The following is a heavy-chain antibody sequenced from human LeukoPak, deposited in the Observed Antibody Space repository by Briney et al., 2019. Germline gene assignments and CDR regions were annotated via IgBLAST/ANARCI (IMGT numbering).Heavy chain of an antibody. V-gene: IGHV3-23*01. D-gene: IGHD1-7*01. CDR2: ISGSGGST. J-gene: IGHJ4*02. CDR1: GFTFSSYA. CDR3: AKARGYNWNYGVFDY. Sequence: PGGSLRLSCAASGFTFSSYAMSWVRQAPGKGLEWVSAISGSGGSTYYADSVKGRFTISRDNSKNTLYLQMNSQRAEDTAVYYCAKARGYNWNYGVFDYWGQGTLVTVSS.